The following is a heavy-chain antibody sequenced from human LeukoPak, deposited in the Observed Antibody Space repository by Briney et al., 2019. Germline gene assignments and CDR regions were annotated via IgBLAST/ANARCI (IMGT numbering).Heavy chain of an antibody. Sequence: SETLSLTCTVSGGSISSGSYYWGWIRQPPGKGLEWIGSIYYSGSTYYNPSLTSRVTISVDTSKNQFSLKLASVTAADTAVYYCARGGGFGSPPGFWGQGTLVTVSS. D-gene: IGHD1-26*01. CDR1: GGSISSGSYY. CDR3: ARGGGFGSPPGF. V-gene: IGHV4-39*07. CDR2: IYYSGST. J-gene: IGHJ4*02.